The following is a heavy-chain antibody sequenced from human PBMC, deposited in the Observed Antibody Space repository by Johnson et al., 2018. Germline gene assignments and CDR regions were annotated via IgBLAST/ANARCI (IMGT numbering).Heavy chain of an antibody. CDR1: GFTFSSYG. Sequence: QVQLVQSGGGVVQPGRSLRLSCAASGFTFSSYGMHWVRQAPGKGMEWVAVISYDGSNKYYADSVKGRFTISRDNSKNTLFLQMNSLRAEDTAVYYCAKSTDSSSWSDWWYYGMDVGGQGTTVTVSS. CDR3: AKSTDSSSWSDWWYYGMDV. CDR2: ISYDGSNK. D-gene: IGHD6-13*01. J-gene: IGHJ6*02. V-gene: IGHV3-30*18.